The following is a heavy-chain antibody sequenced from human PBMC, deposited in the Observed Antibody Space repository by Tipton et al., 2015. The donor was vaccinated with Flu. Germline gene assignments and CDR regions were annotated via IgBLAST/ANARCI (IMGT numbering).Heavy chain of an antibody. J-gene: IGHJ4*02. Sequence: GSLRLSCAASGFNFSNYWMTWVRQAPGKGLEWVANIKQDGSEKYYVDSVKGRFTISRDNAKNSLYLQMNSLRAGDTAMYFCVSKGKYSSSWYGNFDYWGQGTLVTVSS. CDR2: IKQDGSEK. D-gene: IGHD6-13*01. CDR1: GFNFSNYW. CDR3: VSKGKYSSSWYGNFDY. V-gene: IGHV3-7*01.